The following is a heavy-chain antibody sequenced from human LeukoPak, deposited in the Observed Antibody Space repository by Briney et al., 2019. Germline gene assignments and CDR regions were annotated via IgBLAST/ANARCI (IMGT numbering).Heavy chain of an antibody. D-gene: IGHD3-10*01. CDR3: AKGSGSYWGEIDY. Sequence: QAGGSLRLSCAASGFTFSSYGMSWVRQAPGKGLEWVSAISGSGGSTYYADSVKGRLTISRDNSKNTLYLQMNSLRAEDTAVYYCAKGSGSYWGEIDYWGQGTLVTVSS. CDR2: ISGSGGST. CDR1: GFTFSSYG. J-gene: IGHJ4*02. V-gene: IGHV3-23*01.